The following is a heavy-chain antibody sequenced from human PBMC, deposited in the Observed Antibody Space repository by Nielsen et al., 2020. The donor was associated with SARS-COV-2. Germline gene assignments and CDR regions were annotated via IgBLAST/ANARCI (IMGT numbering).Heavy chain of an antibody. V-gene: IGHV1-69*06. CDR2: IIPIFGTA. J-gene: IGHJ5*02. CDR3: AREGAGGDYLSWFDP. CDR1: GGTFSSYA. Sequence: KVSCKASGGTFSSYAISWVRQAPGQGLEWMGGIIPIFGTANYAQKFQGRITITADKSTSTAYMELSSLRSEDTAVYYCAREGAGGDYLSWFDPWGQGTLVTVSS. D-gene: IGHD4-17*01.